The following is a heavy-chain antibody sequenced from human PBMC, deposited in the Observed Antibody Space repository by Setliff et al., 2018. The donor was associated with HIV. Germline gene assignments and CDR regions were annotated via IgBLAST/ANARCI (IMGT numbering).Heavy chain of an antibody. CDR3: ASSPAWRSDFGLHTFDY. CDR2: VYHTGST. CDR1: GYSISSRYY. V-gene: IGHV4-38-2*02. Sequence: PSETLSLTCTVSGYSISSRYYWGWIRQPPGKGLEWIGSVYHTGSTYYNPSLKSRVTMSADTSKNQFSLKLSSVTAADTAVYYCASSPAWRSDFGLHTFDYWGQGTLVTVPQ. J-gene: IGHJ4*02. D-gene: IGHD2-2*01.